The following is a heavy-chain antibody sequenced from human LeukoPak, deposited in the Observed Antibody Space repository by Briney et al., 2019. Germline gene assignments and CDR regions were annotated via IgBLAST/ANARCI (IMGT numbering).Heavy chain of an antibody. CDR3: ARYPHGGSYSEDAFDI. V-gene: IGHV3-20*01. J-gene: IGHJ3*02. CDR1: GFTFDDYG. CDR2: INWNGGST. Sequence: GGSLRLSCAASGFTFDDYGMSWVRQAPGKGLEWVSGINWNGGSTGYADSVKGRFTISRDNAKNSLYLQMNSLRAEDTALYHCARYPHGGSYSEDAFDIWGQGTMVTVSS. D-gene: IGHD1-26*01.